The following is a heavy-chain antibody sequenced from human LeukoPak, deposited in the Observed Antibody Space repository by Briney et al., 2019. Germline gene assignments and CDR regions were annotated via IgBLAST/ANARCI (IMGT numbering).Heavy chain of an antibody. CDR2: ILYDGGNK. J-gene: IGHJ3*02. CDR3: ARDPAADVSRGAFDI. Sequence: GGSLRLSCAASGFTFSSYGMHWVRQAPGKGLEWVAGILYDGGNKYYADSVMGRFTISRDNSKNTLYLQMNSLSAEDTAVYYCARDPAADVSRGAFDIWGQGTMVTVSS. D-gene: IGHD3-10*01. CDR1: GFTFSSYG. V-gene: IGHV3-30*03.